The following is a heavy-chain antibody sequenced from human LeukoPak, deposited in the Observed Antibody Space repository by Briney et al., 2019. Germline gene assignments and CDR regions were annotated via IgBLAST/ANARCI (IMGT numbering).Heavy chain of an antibody. J-gene: IGHJ3*02. CDR3: ARGRAAAGLDAFDI. CDR1: GGSISSSSYY. CDR2: IYYSGST. D-gene: IGHD6-13*01. Sequence: SETLSLTCTVSGGSISSSSYYWGWIRQPPGKGLEWIGSIYYSGSTYYNPSLKSRVTISVDTSKNQFSLKLSSVTAADTAVYYCARGRAAAGLDAFDIWGQGTMVTVSS. V-gene: IGHV4-39*07.